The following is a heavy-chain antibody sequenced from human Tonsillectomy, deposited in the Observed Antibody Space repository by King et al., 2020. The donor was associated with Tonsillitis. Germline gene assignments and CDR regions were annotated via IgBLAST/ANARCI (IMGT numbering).Heavy chain of an antibody. D-gene: IGHD5-24*01. CDR2: IWYDGSNK. J-gene: IGHJ3*02. CDR3: ARGDGFFDI. CDR1: GFTFSSYC. V-gene: IGHV3-33*08. Sequence: VQLVESGGGVVQPGRSLRLSCAASGFTFSSYCMHWVRQAPGKGLEWVAVIWYDGSNKYYADSVKGRFTISRDNSKNTLYLQMNSLRAEDTAVYYCARGDGFFDIWGQGTMVTVSS.